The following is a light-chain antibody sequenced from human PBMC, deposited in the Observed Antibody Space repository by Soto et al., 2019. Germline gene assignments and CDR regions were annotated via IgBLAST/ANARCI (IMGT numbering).Light chain of an antibody. CDR1: SSDIGGYNL. V-gene: IGLV2-14*01. CDR3: TSYTRITTLEV. J-gene: IGLJ2*01. Sequence: QSALTQPASVSGSPGQSITISCTGTSSDIGGYNLVSWFQQHPGKAPKLMIYDVSNRPSRVSISGSKSGNTASLIISGLQAEDEADYYCTSYTRITTLEVFGGGTKLTVL. CDR2: DVS.